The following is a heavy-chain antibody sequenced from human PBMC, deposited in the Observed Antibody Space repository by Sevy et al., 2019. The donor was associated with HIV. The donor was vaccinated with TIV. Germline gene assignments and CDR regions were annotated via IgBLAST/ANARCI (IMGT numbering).Heavy chain of an antibody. Sequence: GGSLRLSCAGSGFTFSSYWMSWVRQAPGKGLEWVANINQDGSGKNYVDYVKGRFTMSRDNAKNSLYIQMNSLRAEDTAVYYCARDPFSKADYWGQGTLVTVSS. D-gene: IGHD4-4*01. CDR1: GFTFSSYW. CDR2: INQDGSGK. J-gene: IGHJ4*02. CDR3: ARDPFSKADY. V-gene: IGHV3-7*01.